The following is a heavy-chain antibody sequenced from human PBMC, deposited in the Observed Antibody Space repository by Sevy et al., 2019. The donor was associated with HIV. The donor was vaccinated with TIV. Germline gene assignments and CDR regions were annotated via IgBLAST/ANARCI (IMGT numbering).Heavy chain of an antibody. D-gene: IGHD3-3*01. V-gene: IGHV4-59*01. Sequence: SETLSLTCTVSGGSISSYHWSWIRQPPGKGLEWIGYIYYSGSTNYNPSLKSRVTISVDTSKNQFSLKLSSVTAADTAVYYCARGRSDFWSGYPSYGMDVWGQGTTVTVSS. CDR3: ARGRSDFWSGYPSYGMDV. J-gene: IGHJ6*02. CDR2: IYYSGST. CDR1: GGSISSYH.